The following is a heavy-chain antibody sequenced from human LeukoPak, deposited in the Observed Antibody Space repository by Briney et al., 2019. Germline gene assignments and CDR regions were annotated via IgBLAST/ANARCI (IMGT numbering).Heavy chain of an antibody. J-gene: IGHJ4*02. CDR1: GYIFTGYY. CDR3: ARARSPNTYFDY. Sequence: ASVKVSCKASGYIFTGYYLHWVRQAPGQGLEWMGWINPNSGDTNYAQKFQTWVTMTRDTSISTAYMELSRLRSDDTAVYYCARARSPNTYFDYWGQGTLVTVSS. D-gene: IGHD2-15*01. V-gene: IGHV1-2*04. CDR2: INPNSGDT.